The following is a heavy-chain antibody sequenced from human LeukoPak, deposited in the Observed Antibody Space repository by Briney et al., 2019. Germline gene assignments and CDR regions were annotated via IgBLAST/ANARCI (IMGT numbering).Heavy chain of an antibody. J-gene: IGHJ4*01. V-gene: IGHV3-21*01. CDR2: ISCYRAWT. Sequence: GSLRLSCAASGFAFTSYTLNWFRHPPARELVGFSSISCYRAWTYYAHSVKSRFTISRDNAKNTLYLQLDTLTVADAAVYYCARSPTCSGVTYRGYAYWGHGTMVTVSS. CDR3: ARSPTCSGVTYRGYAY. CDR1: GFAFTSYT. D-gene: IGHD3-16*02.